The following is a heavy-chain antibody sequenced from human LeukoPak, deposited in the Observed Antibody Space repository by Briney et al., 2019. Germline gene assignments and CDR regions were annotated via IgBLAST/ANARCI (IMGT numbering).Heavy chain of an antibody. CDR1: GGSISSYY. Sequence: PSETLSLTCTVSGGSISSYYWSWIRQPPGKGLEWIGYISYSGSTNYNPSLKSRVTLSVDTSKNQFSLKLSSVTAADTAVYYCARGEVGATTFDYWGQGTLVTVSS. V-gene: IGHV4-59*12. CDR2: ISYSGST. D-gene: IGHD1-26*01. J-gene: IGHJ4*02. CDR3: ARGEVGATTFDY.